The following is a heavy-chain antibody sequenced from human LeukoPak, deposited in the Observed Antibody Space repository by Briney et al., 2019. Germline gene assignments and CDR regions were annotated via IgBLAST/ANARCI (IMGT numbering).Heavy chain of an antibody. J-gene: IGHJ4*02. CDR1: GFIFDDYL. Sequence: GGSLRLACAASGFIFDDYLIHWVRQRPGKGLEWVSLISWDGGVTYHADSVKGRFTISRDNSKNSLYLQMNSLRAEDTALYYCAKDGYSSGSVYYFDYWGQGTLVTVSS. CDR2: ISWDGGVT. V-gene: IGHV3-43*01. CDR3: AKDGYSSGSVYYFDY. D-gene: IGHD6-19*01.